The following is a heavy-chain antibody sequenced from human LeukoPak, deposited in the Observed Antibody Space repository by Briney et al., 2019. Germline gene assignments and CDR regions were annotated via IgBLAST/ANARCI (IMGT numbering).Heavy chain of an antibody. D-gene: IGHD6-6*01. CDR3: ARGIRYSSSSFGFSEFYYYMDV. V-gene: IGHV4-34*01. CDR1: GGSFSGYS. CDR2: INHSGST. J-gene: IGHJ6*03. Sequence: SETLSLTCAVYGGSFSGYSWSWIRQPPGKGLEWIGEINHSGSTNYNPSLKSRVTISVDTSKNQFSLKLSSVTAADTAVYYCARGIRYSSSSFGFSEFYYYMDVWGKGTTVTVSS.